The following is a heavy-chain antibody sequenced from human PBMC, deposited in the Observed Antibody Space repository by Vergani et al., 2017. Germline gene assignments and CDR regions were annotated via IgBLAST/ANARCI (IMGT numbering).Heavy chain of an antibody. D-gene: IGHD6-19*01. V-gene: IGHV1-2*02. CDR2: INPNSGGT. Sequence: QVQLVQSGAEVKKPGASVKVSCKASGYTFTGYYMHWVRQAPGQGLEWMGWINPNSGGTNYAQKFQGRVTMTRDTSISTAYMALSRLRSDDTAVYYCARPNGDDSSGWYHYYYGMDVWGQGTTVTVSS. J-gene: IGHJ6*02. CDR3: ARPNGDDSSGWYHYYYGMDV. CDR1: GYTFTGYY.